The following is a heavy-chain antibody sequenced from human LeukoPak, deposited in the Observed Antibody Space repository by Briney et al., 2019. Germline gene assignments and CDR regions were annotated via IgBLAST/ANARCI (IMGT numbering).Heavy chain of an antibody. V-gene: IGHV3-11*04. CDR2: ISSSGSTI. D-gene: IGHD2-15*01. J-gene: IGHJ4*02. CDR3: ARAEGLVVVAATIDY. Sequence: PGGSLRLSFAASGFTFSDYYMSWLRQAPGKGLEGVSYISSSGSTIYYADSLKGRFTISRDNAKNSLYLQMNSLRAEDTAVYYCARAEGLVVVAATIDYWGQGTLVTVSS. CDR1: GFTFSDYY.